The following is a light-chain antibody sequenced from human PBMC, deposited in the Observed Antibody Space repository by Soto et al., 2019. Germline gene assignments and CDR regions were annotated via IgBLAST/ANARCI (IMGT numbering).Light chain of an antibody. Sequence: IQMPPSPSTLSATVGDRVTITCRASQSISRSLAWYQQKSGKAPKFLIYDASSLESGVPSRFSGSGPGTEFTLTISTLQPDDFATYYCQQYNSYPWTFGQGTKVDIK. CDR2: DAS. CDR3: QQYNSYPWT. J-gene: IGKJ1*01. CDR1: QSISRS. V-gene: IGKV1-5*01.